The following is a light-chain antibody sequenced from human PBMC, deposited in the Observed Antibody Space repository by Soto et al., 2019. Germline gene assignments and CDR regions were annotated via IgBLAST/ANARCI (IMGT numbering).Light chain of an antibody. CDR3: AAWDDRLDVYV. J-gene: IGLJ1*01. CDR1: SSNIGSNT. CDR2: STS. V-gene: IGLV1-44*01. Sequence: QSVLTQPPSASGTPGQIVAISCSGSSSNIGSNTVTWYQQLPGTAPKLLIYSTSQRSSGVPGRFSGSKSGASASLSISGLQSEDEADYYCAAWDDRLDVYVFGTGTKVTL.